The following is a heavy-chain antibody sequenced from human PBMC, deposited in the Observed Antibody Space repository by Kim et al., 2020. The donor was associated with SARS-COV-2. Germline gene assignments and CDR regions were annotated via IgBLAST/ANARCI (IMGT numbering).Heavy chain of an antibody. CDR3: AKDLSAVGTWSMDV. V-gene: IGHV3-9*01. Sequence: GYADSVKGRFTISRDNAKNSLYLQMNSLRAEDTALYYCAKDLSAVGTWSMDVWGQGTKVTVSS. D-gene: IGHD3-3*01. J-gene: IGHJ6*02.